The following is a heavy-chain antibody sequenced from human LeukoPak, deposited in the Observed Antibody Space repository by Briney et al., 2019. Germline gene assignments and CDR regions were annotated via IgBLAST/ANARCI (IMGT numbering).Heavy chain of an antibody. CDR2: IYYSEST. D-gene: IGHD2-2*01. J-gene: IGHJ5*02. Sequence: SENLSLTCTVSGGSISSSSYYWGWIRQPPGKGLEWIGSIYYSESTHYNPSLKSRITISVDTSKNQFSLRLSSVTAADTAVYYCARAPLYCSSTSCYFAGFDPWGQGTLVTVSS. CDR3: ARAPLYCSSTSCYFAGFDP. CDR1: GGSISSSSYY. V-gene: IGHV4-39*07.